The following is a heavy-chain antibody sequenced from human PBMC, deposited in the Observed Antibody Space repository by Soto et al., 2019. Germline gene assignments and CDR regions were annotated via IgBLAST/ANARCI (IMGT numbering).Heavy chain of an antibody. D-gene: IGHD6-19*01. CDR2: ISWNSGSI. J-gene: IGHJ6*02. CDR3: AWQWLGYGMDV. V-gene: IGHV3-9*01. Sequence: EVQLVESGGGLVQPGRSLRLSCAASGFTFDDYAMHWVRQAPGKGLEWVSGISWNSGSIGYADSVKGRFTISRDNAKNSLYLQMNSLRAEDTALYYCAWQWLGYGMDVWGQGTTVTVSS. CDR1: GFTFDDYA.